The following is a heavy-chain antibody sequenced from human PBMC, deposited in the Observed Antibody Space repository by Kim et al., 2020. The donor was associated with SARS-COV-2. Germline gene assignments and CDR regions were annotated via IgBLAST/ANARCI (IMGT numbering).Heavy chain of an antibody. CDR2: I. V-gene: IGHV3-48*02. Sequence: IYYAYSVKGRFTISRDNAKNSLYLQMNSLRDEDTAVYYCARIFGEQWLGGAYYWGQ. J-gene: IGHJ4*02. CDR3: ARIFGEQWLGGAYY. D-gene: IGHD6-19*01.